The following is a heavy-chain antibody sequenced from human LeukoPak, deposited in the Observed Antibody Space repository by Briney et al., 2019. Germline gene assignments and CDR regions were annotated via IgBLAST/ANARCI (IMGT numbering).Heavy chain of an antibody. CDR3: ARDHGYYYDSSGSLDY. V-gene: IGHV1-18*01. J-gene: IGHJ4*02. D-gene: IGHD3-22*01. CDR2: ISAYNGNT. CDR1: GYTFTSYG. Sequence: ASVKVSCKASGYTFTSYGISWVRQAPGQGLEWMGWISAYNGNTNYAQKLQGRVTMTTDTSTSTAYMELRSLRSDDTAVYCCARDHGYYYDSSGSLDYWGQGTLVTVSS.